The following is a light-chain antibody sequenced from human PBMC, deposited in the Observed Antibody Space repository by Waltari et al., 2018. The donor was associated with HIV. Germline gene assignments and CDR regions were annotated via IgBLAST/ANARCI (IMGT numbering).Light chain of an antibody. V-gene: IGLV2-14*01. Sequence: HSALTQPASVSGSPGQSITIPCTGPTSDFVTFDFVSWYQQSPGRAPKLIIFEVYFRPSGVSQRFSGSKSGDTASLTISALRAEDEADYFCSSYSARGFVAFGGGTKVTVL. CDR1: TSDFVTFDF. CDR2: EVY. CDR3: SSYSARGFVA. J-gene: IGLJ3*02.